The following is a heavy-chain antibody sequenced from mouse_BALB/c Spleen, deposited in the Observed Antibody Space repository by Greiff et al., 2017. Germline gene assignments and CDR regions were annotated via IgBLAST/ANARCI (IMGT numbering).Heavy chain of an antibody. Sequence: VQLQQSGPGLVAPSQSLSITCTVSGFSLTGYGVNWVRQPPGKGLEWLGMIWGDGSTDYNSALKSRLSISKDHSKSPVFLKMNRRQTDDTARYYWARDHGSSSGCAYWGQGTRVTVAA. CDR1: GFSLTGYG. V-gene: IGHV2-6-7*01. CDR2: IWGDGST. D-gene: IGHD1-1*01. CDR3: ARDHGSSSGCAY. J-gene: IGHJ3*01.